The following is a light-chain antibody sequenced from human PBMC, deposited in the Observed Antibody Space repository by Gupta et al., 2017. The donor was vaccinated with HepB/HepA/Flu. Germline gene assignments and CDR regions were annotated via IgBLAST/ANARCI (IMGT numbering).Light chain of an antibody. V-gene: IGKV1-39*01. Sequence: DIQMTQSPSSLSASVGDRVTITCRASQSISSSLNWYQQRPGKAPKLLIYDATTLQSGVPSRFSGSGSGTDFSLSIGSLQPEDFVTYYCQHNDRTPQTFGQGTKVEVK. CDR1: QSISSS. J-gene: IGKJ1*01. CDR2: DAT. CDR3: QHNDRTPQT.